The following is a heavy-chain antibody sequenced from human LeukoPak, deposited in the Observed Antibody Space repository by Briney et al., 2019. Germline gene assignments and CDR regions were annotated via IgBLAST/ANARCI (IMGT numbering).Heavy chain of an antibody. CDR2: IDHSGNT. CDR3: ARGLWGEDY. CDR1: GGSSSGYY. D-gene: IGHD3-16*01. J-gene: IGHJ4*02. Sequence: SETLSLTCTVFGGSSSGYYWSWIRQPPGKGLEWIGGIDHSGNTNYNPSLKSRITMSADTSRNQFSLSLSSVTAADTALYFCARGLWGEDYWGQGTLVTVSS. V-gene: IGHV4-34*01.